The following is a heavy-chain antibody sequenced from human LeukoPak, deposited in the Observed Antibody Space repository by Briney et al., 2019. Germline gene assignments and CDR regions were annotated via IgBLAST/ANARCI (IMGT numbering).Heavy chain of an antibody. J-gene: IGHJ4*01. D-gene: IGHD1-1*01. Sequence: GGSLRLSCAASGFTFSSSWMHWVRQSPGKGLVWVSRLNDDGSSTTYADSVKGRFTISRDNARNTLYLQMNSLRAEDTAVYYCARDPGPGDYWGHGTLVTVSS. CDR3: ARDPGPGDY. V-gene: IGHV3-74*01. CDR2: LNDDGSST. CDR1: GFTFSSSW.